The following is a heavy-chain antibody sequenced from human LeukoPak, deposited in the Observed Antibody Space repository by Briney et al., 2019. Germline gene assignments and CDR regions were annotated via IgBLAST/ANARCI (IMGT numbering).Heavy chain of an antibody. D-gene: IGHD2-2*01. J-gene: IGHJ4*02. Sequence: GGSLRLSCAASGFPFDDYAMHWVRQAPGKGLEWVSGIRWSSDSVGYADSVRGRFTISRDKAKNSLYLQMNGLRAEDTALYYCVKDFGQTTAAIAYWGQGTLVTVSS. V-gene: IGHV3-9*01. CDR2: IRWSSDSV. CDR1: GFPFDDYA. CDR3: VKDFGQTTAAIAY.